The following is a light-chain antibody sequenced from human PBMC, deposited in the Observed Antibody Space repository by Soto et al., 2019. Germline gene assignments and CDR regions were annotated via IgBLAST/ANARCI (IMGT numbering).Light chain of an antibody. CDR2: GAS. CDR3: QHYSTWLWT. CDR1: QSVSSK. Sequence: EIVMTQSPATLSVSPGERATLSCRASQSVSSKLAWYQQKPGQGPRLLIYGASTRATGIPARFSGSGSGTEFTLSISSLQSEDFAVYYCQHYSTWLWTFGQGNKGEIK. J-gene: IGKJ1*01. V-gene: IGKV3-15*01.